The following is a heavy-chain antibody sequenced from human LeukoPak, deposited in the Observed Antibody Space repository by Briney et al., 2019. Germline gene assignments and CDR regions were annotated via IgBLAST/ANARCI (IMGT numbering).Heavy chain of an antibody. CDR3: AKDMGYYDSSGLRGTLDY. V-gene: IGHV3-11*04. D-gene: IGHD3-22*01. CDR2: ISSSGSTI. Sequence: GGSLRLSCAASGFTFSDYYMSWIRQAPGKGLEWVSYISSSGSTIYYADSVKGRFTISRDNAKNSLYLQMNSLRAEDTAVYYCAKDMGYYDSSGLRGTLDYWGQGTPVTVSS. CDR1: GFTFSDYY. J-gene: IGHJ4*02.